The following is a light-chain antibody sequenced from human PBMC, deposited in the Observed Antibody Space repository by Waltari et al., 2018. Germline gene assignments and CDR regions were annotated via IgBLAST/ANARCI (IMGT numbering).Light chain of an antibody. J-gene: IGKJ1*01. V-gene: IGKV3-20*01. CDR3: QKYVNLPAT. CDR1: QSVSKY. CDR2: DAS. Sequence: EIVLTQSPGTLSLSPGERATLSCWASQSVSKYLAWYQQKPGQAPRLLIYDASTRATGIPDRFSGSGSGTDFSLTISRLEPEDFAVYYCQKYVNLPATFGQGTKVEIK.